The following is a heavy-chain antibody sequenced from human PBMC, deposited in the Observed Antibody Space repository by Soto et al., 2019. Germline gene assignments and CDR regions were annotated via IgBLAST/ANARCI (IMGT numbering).Heavy chain of an antibody. J-gene: IGHJ4*02. CDR2: IKQDGSEK. D-gene: IGHD1-26*01. CDR1: GFTFSSYW. Sequence: EVQPVESGGGLVQPGGSLRLSCAASGFTFSSYWMSWVRQAPGKGLEWVANIKQDGSEKYYVDSVKGRFTISRDNAKNSLYLQMNSLRAEDTAVYYCARLSEELGPYYFDYWGQGTLVTVSS. CDR3: ARLSEELGPYYFDY. V-gene: IGHV3-7*03.